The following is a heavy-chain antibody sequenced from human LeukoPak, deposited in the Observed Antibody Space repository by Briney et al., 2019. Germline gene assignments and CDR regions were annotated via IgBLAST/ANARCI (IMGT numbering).Heavy chain of an antibody. Sequence: PGGSLRLSCAASGFTFSTYGMHWVRQAPGKGLEWVAVISYDGRNKYVADSVKGRFTISRDNSKNTLYLQMNSLRSEDTAVFYCAKDRDIEAAVYYFDYWGQGTLVTVSS. CDR2: ISYDGRNK. V-gene: IGHV3-30*18. D-gene: IGHD6-13*01. CDR1: GFTFSTYG. CDR3: AKDRDIEAAVYYFDY. J-gene: IGHJ4*02.